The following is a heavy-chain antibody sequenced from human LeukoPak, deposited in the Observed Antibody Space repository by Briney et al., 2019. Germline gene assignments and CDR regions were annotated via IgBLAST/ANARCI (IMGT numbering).Heavy chain of an antibody. CDR1: GYTLTELS. Sequence: GASVKVSCKVSGYTLTELSMHWVRQAPGKGLEWMGGFDPEDGETIYAQKFQGRVTMTEDTSTDTAYMELSSLRSEDTAVYYCAARTYYYDSSGYLSFDYWGQGTLVTVSS. CDR2: FDPEDGET. CDR3: AARTYYYDSSGYLSFDY. V-gene: IGHV1-24*01. D-gene: IGHD3-22*01. J-gene: IGHJ4*02.